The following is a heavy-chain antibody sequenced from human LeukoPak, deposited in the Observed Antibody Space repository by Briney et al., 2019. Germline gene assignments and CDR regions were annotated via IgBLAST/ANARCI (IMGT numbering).Heavy chain of an antibody. CDR1: GFTFSIYA. CDR2: ISADYDST. J-gene: IGHJ4*02. Sequence: GGSLRLSCAASGFTFSIYAMSWVRQAPAKGQEWVSGISADYDSTYYADSVKGRFTISRDNAKNTLYLQMNSLRDEDTAVYFCAKDLGYGRHFFDSWGQGTLVTVSS. V-gene: IGHV3-23*01. CDR3: AKDLGYGRHFFDS. D-gene: IGHD5-18*01.